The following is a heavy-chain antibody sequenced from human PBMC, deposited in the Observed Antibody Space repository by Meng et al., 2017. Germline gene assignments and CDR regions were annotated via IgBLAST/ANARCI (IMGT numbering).Heavy chain of an antibody. D-gene: IGHD3-22*01. CDR3: VRAPSRYYYDSGGYWFSSRGMDA. CDR2: INSNSGGT. V-gene: IGHV1-2*06. CDR1: GYTFTSYY. Sequence: ASVKVSCKASGYTFTSYYMHWVRQAPGQGLEWMGRINSNSGGTNYAQKFQGRVTMTRDTSISTAYMELSSLRSDDTAVYYCVRAPSRYYYDSGGYWFSSRGMDAWGQGTPVTVSS. J-gene: IGHJ5*02.